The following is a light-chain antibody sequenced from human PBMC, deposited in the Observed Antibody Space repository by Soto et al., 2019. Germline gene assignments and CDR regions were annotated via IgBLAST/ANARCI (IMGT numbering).Light chain of an antibody. J-gene: IGLJ1*01. V-gene: IGLV2-14*01. CDR1: SSDVGGYNY. CDR2: VVS. Sequence: QSALTQPASVSGSPGQSITISCTGTSSDVGGYNYVSWYQQHPGKAPKLMIYVVSNRPSGVSNRSSGSKSGNTASLTISGLQAEDEADYYCSSYTSSSTLAPYVFGTGTKVTVL. CDR3: SSYTSSSTLAPYV.